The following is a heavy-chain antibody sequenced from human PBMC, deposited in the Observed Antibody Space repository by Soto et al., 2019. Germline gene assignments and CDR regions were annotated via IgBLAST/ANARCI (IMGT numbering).Heavy chain of an antibody. CDR2: IYYTGNT. J-gene: IGHJ4*02. CDR3: ARLAGWKGYYDSRSYYYFDY. CDR1: GGSISSGDSY. D-gene: IGHD3-22*01. V-gene: IGHV4-30-4*01. Sequence: SETLSLTCNVSGGSISSGDSYWSWVRQPPGMGLEWIGYIYYTGNTYYNPSLKSRVTISVDTSKNQFSLKLSSVADADTAVYFCARLAGWKGYYDSRSYYYFDYWGQGTLVAVSS.